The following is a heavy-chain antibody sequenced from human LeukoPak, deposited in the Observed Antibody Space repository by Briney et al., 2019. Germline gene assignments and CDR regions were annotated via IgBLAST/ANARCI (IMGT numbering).Heavy chain of an antibody. Sequence: GGSLRLSCAASGFTFSSNYMSWVRQAPGKGLEWVSVIYSGGSTYYADSVKGRFTISRDNSKNTLYLQMNNLRAEDTAVYYCARERVEYSSSFFDYWGQGTLVTVSS. CDR3: ARERVEYSSSFFDY. CDR2: IYSGGST. CDR1: GFTFSSNY. J-gene: IGHJ4*02. D-gene: IGHD6-6*01. V-gene: IGHV3-53*01.